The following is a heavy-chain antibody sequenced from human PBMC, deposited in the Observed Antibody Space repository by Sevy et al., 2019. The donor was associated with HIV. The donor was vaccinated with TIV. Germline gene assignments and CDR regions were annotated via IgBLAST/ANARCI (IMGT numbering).Heavy chain of an antibody. V-gene: IGHV4-30-4*01. J-gene: IGHJ5*02. CDR1: GGSISSGDYY. CDR3: ARDPLDINCSGGSCYDWFDP. D-gene: IGHD2-15*01. Sequence: SETLSLTCTVSGGSISSGDYYWSWIRQPPGKGLEWIGYLYYSGSTYYNPSLKSRVTISVDTSKNQFSLKLSSVTAADTAVYYCARDPLDINCSGGSCYDWFDPWGQGTLVTVSS. CDR2: LYYSGST.